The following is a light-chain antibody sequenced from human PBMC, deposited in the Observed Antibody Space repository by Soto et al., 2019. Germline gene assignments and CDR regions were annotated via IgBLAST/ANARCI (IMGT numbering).Light chain of an antibody. Sequence: QSVLTQPPSVSGAPGRRVTISCTGSSSNTGAGYDVHWYKQFPGTAPKLLIYGNNNRPSGVPGRFSGSKSGTSASLAITGLQVEDEANYYCQSYDSSLSGFVFGTGTKLTVL. J-gene: IGLJ1*01. CDR3: QSYDSSLSGFV. CDR2: GNN. CDR1: SSNTGAGYD. V-gene: IGLV1-40*01.